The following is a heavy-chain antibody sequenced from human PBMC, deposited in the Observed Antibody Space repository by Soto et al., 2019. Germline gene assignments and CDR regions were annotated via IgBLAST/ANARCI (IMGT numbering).Heavy chain of an antibody. Sequence: EVQLVESGGGLVKPGGSLRLSCAASGFTFSNAWMNWVRQAPGKGLEWVGRIKSKTDGGTADYAATVKGRFTISRDDSKNTLYLQMDSLITEDTAVYYCTTQNCSGGSCYSGYYYYGLDVWGQGTTVSVSS. D-gene: IGHD2-15*01. CDR2: IKSKTDGGTA. V-gene: IGHV3-15*07. CDR3: TTQNCSGGSCYSGYYYYGLDV. CDR1: GFTFSNAW. J-gene: IGHJ6*02.